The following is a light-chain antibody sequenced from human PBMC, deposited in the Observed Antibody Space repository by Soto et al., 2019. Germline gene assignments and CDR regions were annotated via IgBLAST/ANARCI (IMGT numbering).Light chain of an antibody. J-gene: IGKJ4*01. CDR2: DAS. V-gene: IGKV3-11*01. CDR1: QSIRNY. CDR3: QQRSDWPLT. Sequence: ENLLTQSPATLSLSPGERGTLSCRASQSIRNYLAWYQQKPGQAPRLLIYDASNRATGIPARFSGSGSGTDFTLSISSLEPEDVAVYYCQQRSDWPLTFGGGTKVDIK.